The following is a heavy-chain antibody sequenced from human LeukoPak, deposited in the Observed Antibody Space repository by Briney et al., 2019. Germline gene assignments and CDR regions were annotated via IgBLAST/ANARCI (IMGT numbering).Heavy chain of an antibody. CDR3: ARAKGYYDSSGYYVDY. CDR1: GFTFSSYG. Sequence: PGGSLRLSCAASGFTFSSYGMHWVRQAPGKGLEWVAVIWYDGSNKYYADSVKGRFTISRDNSKNTLYLQMNSLRAEDTAVYYCARAKGYYDSSGYYVDYWGQGTLVTVSS. CDR2: IWYDGSNK. D-gene: IGHD3-22*01. V-gene: IGHV3-33*01. J-gene: IGHJ4*02.